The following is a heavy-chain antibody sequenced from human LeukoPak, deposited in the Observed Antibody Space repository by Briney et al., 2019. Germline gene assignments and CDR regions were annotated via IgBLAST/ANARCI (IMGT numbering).Heavy chain of an antibody. Sequence: ASVKVSCKASGYTLTSYAMNWVRQAPGQGLEWMGWINTNTGNPTYAQGFTGRFVFSLDTSVSTAYLQISSLKAEDTAVYYCARVALAVTNSYYYYGMDVWGQGTTVTVSS. CDR3: ARVALAVTNSYYYYGMDV. V-gene: IGHV7-4-1*02. CDR2: INTNTGNP. CDR1: GYTLTSYA. D-gene: IGHD6-19*01. J-gene: IGHJ6*02.